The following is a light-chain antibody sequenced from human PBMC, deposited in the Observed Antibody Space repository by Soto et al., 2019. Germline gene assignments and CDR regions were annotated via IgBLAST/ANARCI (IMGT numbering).Light chain of an antibody. J-gene: IGKJ1*01. CDR3: QQRLLWPQR. CDR2: DAS. CDR1: HAVSTY. V-gene: IGKV3-11*01. Sequence: VVLTQSPATLSLSPGERATLSCSATHAVSTYVAWYQHKPGQAPRLLIYDASNRAPGVPFRFSGSGSGTDLTLNVSSLEPEYFAVYYCQQRLLWPQRFGQGTKVEI.